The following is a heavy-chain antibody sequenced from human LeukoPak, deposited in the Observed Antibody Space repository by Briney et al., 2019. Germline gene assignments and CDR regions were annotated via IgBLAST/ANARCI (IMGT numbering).Heavy chain of an antibody. J-gene: IGHJ4*02. Sequence: PGGSLRLSCAASGFTFSSYAMHWVRQAPGKGLEYVSAITSNGDKTYYGNSVKGRFTISRDNSKNTLYLQMGSLSIEDVAVYYCARGGATTLFDYWGQGTLATVSS. D-gene: IGHD1-26*01. CDR3: ARGGATTLFDY. CDR2: ITSNGDKT. V-gene: IGHV3-64*01. CDR1: GFTFSSYA.